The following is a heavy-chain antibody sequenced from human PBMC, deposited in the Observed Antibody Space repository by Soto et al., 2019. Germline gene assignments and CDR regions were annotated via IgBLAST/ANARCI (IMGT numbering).Heavy chain of an antibody. D-gene: IGHD2-2*01. Sequence: PPETLSLTCTVSGGSISSGGYYWSLIRQHPGKGLEWIGYIYYSGTTYYNPSLKSRVTISVDTSKNQFSLKLSSVSAADTALYYCARCSLVVVPAPGFDPWGRGTLVTVSS. CDR1: GGSISSGGYY. CDR2: IYYSGTT. V-gene: IGHV4-31*03. CDR3: ARCSLVVVPAPGFDP. J-gene: IGHJ5*02.